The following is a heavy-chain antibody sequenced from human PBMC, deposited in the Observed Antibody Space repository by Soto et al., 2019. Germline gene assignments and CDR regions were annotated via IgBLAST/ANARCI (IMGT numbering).Heavy chain of an antibody. CDR3: ARGRDYDFWSGYFYFDY. J-gene: IGHJ4*02. Sequence: KTSETLSLTCTVSGGSISGYYWSWIRQPPGKGLEWIGYIYYSGSTNYNPSLKSRVTISVDTSKNQFSLKLSSVTAADTAVYYCARGRDYDFWSGYFYFDYWGQGTLVTVSS. CDR2: IYYSGST. V-gene: IGHV4-59*01. CDR1: GGSISGYY. D-gene: IGHD3-3*01.